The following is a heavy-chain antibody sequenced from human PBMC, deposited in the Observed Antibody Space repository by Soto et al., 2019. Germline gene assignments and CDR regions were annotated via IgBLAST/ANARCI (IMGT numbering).Heavy chain of an antibody. D-gene: IGHD4-17*01. J-gene: IGHJ4*02. CDR2: IKRNADGGTA. Sequence: EVQLVESGGGLVKPGGSLRLSCAASGFTFSNAWMSWVRQAPGKGLEWVGRIKRNADGGTADYAAPVKGRFTISRDDSKNTLYLQMNSLKTEDTAVYYCTTAATTVTTIDYWGQGTLVTVFS. CDR3: TTAATTVTTIDY. CDR1: GFTFSNAW. V-gene: IGHV3-15*01.